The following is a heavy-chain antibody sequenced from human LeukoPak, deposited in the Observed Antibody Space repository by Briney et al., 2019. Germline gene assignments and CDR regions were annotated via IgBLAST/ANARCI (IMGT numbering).Heavy chain of an antibody. Sequence: SETLSLTCIVSRGSISNYYWGWIRQPPGKGLEWIGFFSYSGSTNYNPSLKSRVTISVDTSKNQFSLKLTSVTAADTAVYYCARDGPGDVGFDYWGQGTLVTVSS. D-gene: IGHD7-27*01. J-gene: IGHJ4*02. CDR3: ARDGPGDVGFDY. CDR1: RGSISNYY. V-gene: IGHV4-59*01. CDR2: FSYSGST.